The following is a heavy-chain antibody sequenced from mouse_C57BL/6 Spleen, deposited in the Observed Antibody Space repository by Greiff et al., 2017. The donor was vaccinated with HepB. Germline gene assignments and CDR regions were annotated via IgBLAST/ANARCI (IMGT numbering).Heavy chain of an antibody. D-gene: IGHD1-1*01. CDR1: GYAFSSSW. Sequence: QVQLKESGPELVKPGASVKISCKASGYAFSSSWMNWVKQRPGKGLEWIGRIYPGDGDTNYNGKFKGKATLTADKSSSTAYMQLSSLTSEDSAVYFCARGGITTRVFDYWGQGTTLTVSS. J-gene: IGHJ2*01. CDR2: IYPGDGDT. CDR3: ARGGITTRVFDY. V-gene: IGHV1-82*01.